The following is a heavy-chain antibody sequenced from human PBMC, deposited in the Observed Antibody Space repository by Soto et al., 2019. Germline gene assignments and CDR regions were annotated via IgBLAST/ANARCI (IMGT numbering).Heavy chain of an antibody. CDR3: ARNERGYSYGSLDY. CDR1: GFTFSKYN. J-gene: IGHJ4*02. Sequence: GGSLRLSCAASGFTFSKYNFHWVRQAPGKGLEWVAVTSYDGSDKYYADSVKGRFTISRDNSKNTLYLQMNSLRAEDTAVYYCARNERGYSYGSLDYWGQGAQVTVSS. V-gene: IGHV3-30*04. D-gene: IGHD5-18*01. CDR2: TSYDGSDK.